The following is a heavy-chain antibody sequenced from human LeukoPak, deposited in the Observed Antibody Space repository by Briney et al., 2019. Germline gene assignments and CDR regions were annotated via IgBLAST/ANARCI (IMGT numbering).Heavy chain of an antibody. CDR1: GNYW. V-gene: IGHV3-74*01. J-gene: IGHJ4*02. D-gene: IGHD4-23*01. CDR2: INSDGSWT. CDR3: ARGRPHGNDY. Sequence: GGSLRLSCAASGNYWMHWVRQAQGKGPVWVSHINSDGSWTSYADPVKGRFTISKDNAMNTLYLQMNSLRVEDTAVYYCARGRPHGNDYWGQGTLVTVSS.